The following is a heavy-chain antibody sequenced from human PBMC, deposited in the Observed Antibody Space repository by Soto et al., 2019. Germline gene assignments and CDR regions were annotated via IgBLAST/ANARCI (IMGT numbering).Heavy chain of an antibody. Sequence: GESLKISCKGSGYSFTSYWIGWVRQMPGKGLEWMGIIYPGDSDTRYSPSFQGQVTISADKSISTAYLQWSSLKASDTAMYYCASHQLSRGYYYYYGMDVWGQGXTVTVYS. V-gene: IGHV5-51*01. D-gene: IGHD2-2*01. CDR1: GYSFTSYW. CDR3: ASHQLSRGYYYYYGMDV. J-gene: IGHJ6*02. CDR2: IYPGDSDT.